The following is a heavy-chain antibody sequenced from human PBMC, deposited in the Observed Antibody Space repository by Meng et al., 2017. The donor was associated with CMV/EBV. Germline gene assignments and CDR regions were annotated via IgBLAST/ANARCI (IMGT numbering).Heavy chain of an antibody. CDR2: IIPIFGTA. V-gene: IGHV1-69*12. D-gene: IGHD2-15*01. CDR1: GGTFSSYA. J-gene: IGHJ4*02. Sequence: QVRWVRSGAEGKKPGASVDVPCKASGGTFSSYAISLVPQAPGQGPEWMGGIIPIFGTANYAQKFQGRVTITADESTSTAYMELSSLRSEDTAVYYCARNQPSRGWSHEDYWGQGTLVTVSS. CDR3: ARNQPSRGWSHEDY.